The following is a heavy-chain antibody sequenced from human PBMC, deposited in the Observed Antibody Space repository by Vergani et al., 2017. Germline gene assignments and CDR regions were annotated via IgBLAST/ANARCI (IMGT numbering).Heavy chain of an antibody. J-gene: IGHJ4*02. D-gene: IGHD6-19*01. Sequence: QVQLVQSGAEVKKPGASVKVSCKASGYTFTSYAMHWVRQAPGQRLEWMGWINAGNGNTKYSQKFQGRVTITRDTSASTAYMELSSLRSDDTAVYYCARDGRIAVAGGYFDYWGQGTLVTVSS. CDR3: ARDGRIAVAGGYFDY. V-gene: IGHV1-3*01. CDR2: INAGNGNT. CDR1: GYTFTSYA.